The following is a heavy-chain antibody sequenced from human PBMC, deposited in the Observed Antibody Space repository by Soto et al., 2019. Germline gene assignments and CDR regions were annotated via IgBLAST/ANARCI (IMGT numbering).Heavy chain of an antibody. CDR2: INHSGST. CDR3: ASRRGYSYGAFRFDP. CDR1: GGSFSGYY. D-gene: IGHD5-18*01. V-gene: IGHV4-34*01. Sequence: TSETLSLTCAVYGGSFSGYYWSWIRQPPGKGLEWIGEINHSGSTNYNPSLKSRVTISVDTSKNQFSLKLSSVTAADTAVYYCASRRGYSYGAFRFDPWGQGTLVTVSS. J-gene: IGHJ5*02.